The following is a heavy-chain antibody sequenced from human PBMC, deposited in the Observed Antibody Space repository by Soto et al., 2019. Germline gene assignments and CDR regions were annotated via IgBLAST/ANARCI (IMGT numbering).Heavy chain of an antibody. V-gene: IGHV4-38-2*02. D-gene: IGHD3-22*01. Sequence: ETLSLTCAVSGYSISSGYSWGWIRQPPGKGLEWIGNIFHSGTTYYNPSLKNRVTISVDTSQNHFSLKLSSVTAADTAVYYCARENYYDGSGYYYYFDYWGHGTLVTVSS. CDR3: ARENYYDGSGYYYYFDY. J-gene: IGHJ4*01. CDR1: GYSISSGYS. CDR2: IFHSGTT.